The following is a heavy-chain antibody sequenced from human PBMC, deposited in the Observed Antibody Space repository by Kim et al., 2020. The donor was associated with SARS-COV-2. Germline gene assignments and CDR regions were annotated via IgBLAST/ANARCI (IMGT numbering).Heavy chain of an antibody. J-gene: IGHJ6*03. Sequence: GGSLRLSCAASGFIFSSYAMSWVRQAPGKGLEWVSAISGSGVSTYYADSVKGRFTISRDNSKNTLFLLMISLVADDTAVYYCPKAHSSSWTSFFYYYYY. V-gene: IGHV3-23*01. D-gene: IGHD6-13*01. CDR1: GFIFSSYA. CDR3: PKAHSSSWTSFFYYYYY. CDR2: ISGSGVST.